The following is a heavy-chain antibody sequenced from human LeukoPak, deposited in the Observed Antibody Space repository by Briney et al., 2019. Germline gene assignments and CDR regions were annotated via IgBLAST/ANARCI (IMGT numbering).Heavy chain of an antibody. J-gene: IGHJ4*02. V-gene: IGHV1-69*05. CDR1: RGTFSSYA. Sequence: SVKVSCKASRGTFSSYAISWVRQAPGQGLEWMGRIIPIFGTANYAQKFQGRVTITTDESTSTAYMELSSLRSEDTAVYYCARDKGSSGYYRTYYFDYWGQGTLVTVSS. CDR3: ARDKGSSGYYRTYYFDY. CDR2: IIPIFGTA. D-gene: IGHD3-22*01.